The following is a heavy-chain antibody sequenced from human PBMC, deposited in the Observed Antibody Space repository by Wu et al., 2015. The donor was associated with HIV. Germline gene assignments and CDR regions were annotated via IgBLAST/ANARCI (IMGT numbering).Heavy chain of an antibody. V-gene: IGHV1-8*02. D-gene: IGHD3-3*01. CDR1: GYSFIDYD. Sequence: QVQLAQSGPEVRKPGASVKVSCKASGYSFIDYDINWVRQASGQGLEWMGWMNPRSGNSRSTQKFEGRVNMTRTSSTRTAYMEMTSLTSDDTAIYYCVRVGYYYDIGGSYGEYFNTGARAPRSSS. CDR3: VRVGYYYDIGGSYGEYFNT. CDR2: MNPRSGNS. J-gene: IGHJ1*01.